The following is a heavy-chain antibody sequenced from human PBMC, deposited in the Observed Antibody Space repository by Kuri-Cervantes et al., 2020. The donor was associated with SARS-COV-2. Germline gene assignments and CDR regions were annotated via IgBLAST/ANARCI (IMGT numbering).Heavy chain of an antibody. J-gene: IGHJ6*03. CDR3: ARDPLDFWSAHYYYYMDV. Sequence: GGSLRLSCAASGFTFDDYAMHWVRQAPGKGLEWVSGISWNSGSIGYADSVKGRFTISRDNAKNSLYLQMNSLRAEDTAVYYCARDPLDFWSAHYYYYMDVWGKGTTVTVSS. V-gene: IGHV3-9*01. CDR2: ISWNSGSI. D-gene: IGHD3-3*01. CDR1: GFTFDDYA.